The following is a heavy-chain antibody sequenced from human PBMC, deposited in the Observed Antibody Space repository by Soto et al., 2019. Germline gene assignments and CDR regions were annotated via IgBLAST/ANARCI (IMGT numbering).Heavy chain of an antibody. V-gene: IGHV3-23*01. D-gene: IGHD2-2*01. J-gene: IGHJ4*02. CDR2: ISDSSRRT. Sequence: GGSLRLSCEASGFSFNTYAMSWVRQAPGKGLEWVSTISDSSRRTYYAGSVKGRFTISRDNSQSTVFLEMNNLRAEDTALYYCANAIGAPYAPFDSWGPGTLVTVS. CDR1: GFSFNTYA. CDR3: ANAIGAPYAPFDS.